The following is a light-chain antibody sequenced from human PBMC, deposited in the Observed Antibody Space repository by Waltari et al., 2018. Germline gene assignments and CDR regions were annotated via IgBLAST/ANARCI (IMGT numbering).Light chain of an antibody. CDR1: SSDVGGYNL. J-gene: IGLJ2*01. CDR2: EGS. V-gene: IGLV2-23*03. CDR3: SSYAGSSTFVV. Sequence: QSALTQPASVSGSLGQSITISCTGTSSDVGGYNLVSWYQQHPGKAPKLMIYEGSQRPSVVSNRCSGSKSGNTASLTISGLQAEDEADYYCSSYAGSSTFVVFGGGTKLTVL.